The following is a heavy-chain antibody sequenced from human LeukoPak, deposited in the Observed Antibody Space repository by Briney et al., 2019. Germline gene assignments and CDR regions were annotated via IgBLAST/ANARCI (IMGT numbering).Heavy chain of an antibody. CDR3: ARDFLPGIAAAGAFDY. CDR2: IGRYGGDI. CDR1: GFTFSSYA. J-gene: IGHJ4*02. D-gene: IGHD6-13*01. V-gene: IGHV3-23*01. Sequence: GGSLRLSCAASGFTFSSYAMTWVRQAPGKGLEWVSVIGRYGGDIHYADSVEGRFTISRDNSKNTLYLQMNSLRAEDTAVYYCARDFLPGIAAAGAFDYWGQGTLVTVSS.